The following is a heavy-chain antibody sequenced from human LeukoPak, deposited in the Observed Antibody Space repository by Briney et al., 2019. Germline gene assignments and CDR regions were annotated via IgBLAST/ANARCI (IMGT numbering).Heavy chain of an antibody. V-gene: IGHV4-61*02. D-gene: IGHD3-10*01. Sequence: PSQTLSLTCTVSAGSISSGSYYWSWIRQPAGTGLEWIGRIYISGSTNYNPSLKSRVTISVDMSRNHFSLKLSSVTAADTAVYYCARGQYYYGSGSYAKLDYWGQGTLVTVSS. J-gene: IGHJ4*02. CDR3: ARGQYYYGSGSYAKLDY. CDR2: IYISGST. CDR1: AGSISSGSYY.